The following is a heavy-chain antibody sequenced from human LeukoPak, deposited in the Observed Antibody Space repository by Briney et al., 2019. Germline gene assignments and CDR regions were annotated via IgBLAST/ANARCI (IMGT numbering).Heavy chain of an antibody. J-gene: IGHJ4*02. Sequence: GGSLRLSCAASGFTFSSYSMNWVRQAPGKGLEWVSSISSSSSYIYYADSVKGRFTISRDNAKNSLYLQMNSLRAEDTAVYYCARDVVVVAATGSDYWGQGTLVTVSS. CDR3: ARDVVVVAATGSDY. CDR2: ISSSSSYI. D-gene: IGHD2-15*01. CDR1: GFTFSSYS. V-gene: IGHV3-21*01.